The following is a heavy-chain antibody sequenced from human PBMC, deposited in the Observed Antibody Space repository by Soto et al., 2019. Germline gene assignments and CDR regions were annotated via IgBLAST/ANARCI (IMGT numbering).Heavy chain of an antibody. V-gene: IGHV4-59*01. J-gene: IGHJ6*02. CDR1: GGSISSYY. CDR3: ARDVHPYYYDSSGYFYYGMDV. CDR2: IYYSGST. Sequence: SETLSLTCTVSGGSISSYYWSWIRQPPGKGLEWIGYIYYSGSTNYNPSLKSRVTISVDTSKNQFSLKLSSVTAADTAVYYCARDVHPYYYDSSGYFYYGMDVWGQGTTVTVSS. D-gene: IGHD3-22*01.